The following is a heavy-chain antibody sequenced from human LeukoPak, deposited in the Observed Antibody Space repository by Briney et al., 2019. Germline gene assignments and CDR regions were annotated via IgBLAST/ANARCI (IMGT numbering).Heavy chain of an antibody. D-gene: IGHD6-13*01. CDR2: VFYSGST. Sequence: SETLSLTCTVSGGSISTYYWTWIRQPPGKGLEWIGYVFYSGSTYYNPSLKSRVTISVDTSKNQFSLKLSSVTAADTAVYYCARHEGQQLAPYFDYWGQGTLVTVSS. CDR1: GGSISTYY. J-gene: IGHJ4*02. V-gene: IGHV4-59*08. CDR3: ARHEGQQLAPYFDY.